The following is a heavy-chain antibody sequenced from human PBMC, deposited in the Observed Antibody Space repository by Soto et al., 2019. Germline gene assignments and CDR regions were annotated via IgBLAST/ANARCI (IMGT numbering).Heavy chain of an antibody. Sequence: SETLSLTCAVSGGSISGTTYSWSWIRQPPGKGLEWIGYIYDSGNTYYNPSLKSQFSISVDRSKNQFSLKLSSVTAADTAVYYCXRGQGAAAGHSNFDYWGQGALVTVSS. CDR2: IYDSGNT. V-gene: IGHV4-30-2*01. CDR1: GGSISGTTYS. CDR3: XRGQGAAAGHSNFDY. D-gene: IGHD6-13*01. J-gene: IGHJ4*02.